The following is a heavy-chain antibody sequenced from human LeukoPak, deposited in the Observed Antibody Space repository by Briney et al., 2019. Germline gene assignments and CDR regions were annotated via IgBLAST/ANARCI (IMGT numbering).Heavy chain of an antibody. D-gene: IGHD4-17*01. CDR2: INNNGGST. CDR3: ARLFGGVTTFDY. Sequence: GGSLRLSCAASGFTFSSYAMHWVRQAPGKGLEYVSKINNNGGSTYYANSVKGRFTVSRDNSKNTLYLQMDSLSAEDTAVYYCARLFGGVTTFDYWGQGTLVTVSS. J-gene: IGHJ4*02. CDR1: GFTFSSYA. V-gene: IGHV3-64*01.